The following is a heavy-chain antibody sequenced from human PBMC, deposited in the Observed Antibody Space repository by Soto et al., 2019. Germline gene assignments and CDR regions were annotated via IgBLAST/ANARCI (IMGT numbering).Heavy chain of an antibody. Sequence: QVQLQESGPGLVKPSQTLSLTCTVSGGSISSGGYYWSWIRQHPGKGLGWIGYIYYSGSTYYNPSVKIPFTISTDTSNNRSSLKLSSVTAADTAVYYCARTFTVTMGFDYWGQGTLVTVSS. CDR3: ARTFTVTMGFDY. V-gene: IGHV4-31*01. CDR2: IYYSGST. D-gene: IGHD4-4*01. CDR1: GGSISSGGYY. J-gene: IGHJ4*02.